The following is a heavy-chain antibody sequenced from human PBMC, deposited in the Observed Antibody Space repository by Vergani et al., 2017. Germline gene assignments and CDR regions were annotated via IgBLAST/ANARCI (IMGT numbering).Heavy chain of an antibody. J-gene: IGHJ3*02. CDR2: ISWNSGSI. Sequence: EVQLVESGGGLVQPGRSLRLSCAASGFTFDDYAMHWVRQAPGKGLEWVSGISWNSGSIGYADSVKGRFTISRDNAKNSLYLQMNSLRAEDTALYYCAKDLGTTVEGAAVDAFDIWGQGTMVTVSS. V-gene: IGHV3-9*01. CDR1: GFTFDDYA. D-gene: IGHD4-23*01. CDR3: AKDLGTTVEGAAVDAFDI.